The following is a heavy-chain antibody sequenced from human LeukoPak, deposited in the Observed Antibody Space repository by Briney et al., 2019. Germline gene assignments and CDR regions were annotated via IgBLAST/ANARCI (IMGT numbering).Heavy chain of an antibody. CDR3: ASGDSSRYCSGGSCFLGAFDI. CDR1: GYTFTGYY. CDR2: INPNSGGT. V-gene: IGHV1-2*02. J-gene: IGHJ3*02. D-gene: IGHD2-15*01. Sequence: GASVKVSCKASGYTFTGYYMHWVRQAPGQGLEWMGWINPNSGGTNYAQKFQGRVTMTRDTSIGTAYMELSRLRSDDTAVYYCASGDSSRYCSGGSCFLGAFDIWGQGTMVTVSS.